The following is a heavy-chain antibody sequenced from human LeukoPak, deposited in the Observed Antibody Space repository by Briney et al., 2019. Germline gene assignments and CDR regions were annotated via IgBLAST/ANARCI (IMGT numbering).Heavy chain of an antibody. D-gene: IGHD1-26*01. V-gene: IGHV4-4*07. Sequence: SETLSLTSTVSGGSISSYYWSWIRQPAGKGLEWIGRIYTSGSTNYNPSLKSRVTMSVDTSKNQFSLKLSSVTAADPAVFYCAIDIVDNWFDPWGQGTLVTVSS. CDR1: GGSISSYY. CDR2: IYTSGST. CDR3: AIDIVDNWFDP. J-gene: IGHJ5*02.